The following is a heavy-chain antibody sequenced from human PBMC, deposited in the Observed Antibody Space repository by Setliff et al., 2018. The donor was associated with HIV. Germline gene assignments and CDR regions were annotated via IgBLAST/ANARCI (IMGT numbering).Heavy chain of an antibody. J-gene: IGHJ6*03. D-gene: IGHD3-10*01. Sequence: SVKVSCKASGGTFNSYGISWVRQAPGQGLEWMGGIIPIFGTANYAQKFQGRVTITADESTSTAYMELSSLRSEDTAVYYCARGRLLWSGSYYYYYMDVWGKGTTVTVSS. V-gene: IGHV1-69*13. CDR2: IIPIFGTA. CDR3: ARGRLLWSGSYYYYYMDV. CDR1: GGTFNSYG.